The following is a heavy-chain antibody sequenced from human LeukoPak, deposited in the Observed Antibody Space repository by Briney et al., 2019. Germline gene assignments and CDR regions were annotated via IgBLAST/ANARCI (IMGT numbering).Heavy chain of an antibody. CDR2: IRYDGSNQ. J-gene: IGHJ4*01. CDR3: AKYITLYYYGSDSFDY. D-gene: IGHD3-10*01. Sequence: GGTLRLSCAASGFTFSSYGMHCVREAPGKGLEGVAFIRYDGSNQYYADSVKGRFTISRDNSKNTLYLQMNSLRAEDTAVYYCAKYITLYYYGSDSFDYWGQGTLVTVSS. CDR1: GFTFSSYG. V-gene: IGHV3-30*02.